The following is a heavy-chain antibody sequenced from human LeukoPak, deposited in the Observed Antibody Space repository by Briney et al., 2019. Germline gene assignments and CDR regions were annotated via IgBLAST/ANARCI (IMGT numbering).Heavy chain of an antibody. V-gene: IGHV3-20*04. D-gene: IGHD3-22*01. CDR1: GFTFDDYG. J-gene: IGHJ3*02. CDR3: ARDKAHRYYYDSSGYCYDAFDI. Sequence: GGSLRLSCAAAGFTFDDYGMSWVRQAPGKGLEWVSGINWNGGSTGYADSVKGRFTISRDNAKNSLYLQMNSLRAEDTALYYCARDKAHRYYYDSSGYCYDAFDIWGQGTMVTVSS. CDR2: INWNGGST.